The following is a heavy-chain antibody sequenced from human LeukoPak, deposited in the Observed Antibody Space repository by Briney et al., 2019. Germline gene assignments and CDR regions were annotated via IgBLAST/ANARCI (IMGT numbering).Heavy chain of an antibody. CDR2: INPNSGGT. CDR1: GYTFTGYY. J-gene: IGHJ5*02. Sequence: LGASVKVSCKASGYTFTGYYMHWVRQAPGQGLEWMGWINPNSGGTNYAQKFQGRVTMTRDTSISTAYMELSRLRSDDTAVYYCARDPAYYYGSGSYYSPYNWFDPWGQGTLVTVSS. V-gene: IGHV1-2*03. CDR3: ARDPAYYYGSGSYYSPYNWFDP. D-gene: IGHD3-10*01.